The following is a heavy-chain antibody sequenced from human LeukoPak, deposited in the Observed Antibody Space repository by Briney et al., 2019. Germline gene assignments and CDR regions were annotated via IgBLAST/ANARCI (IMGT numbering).Heavy chain of an antibody. CDR2: IKQDGSEK. Sequence: PGGSLRLSCAASGFTFDDYGMSWVRQAPGKGLEWVANIKQDGSEKYYVDSVKGRFTISRDNAKNSLYLQMNSLRAEDTAVYYCAREVTPYYWGQGTLVTVSS. V-gene: IGHV3-7*01. J-gene: IGHJ4*02. CDR3: AREVTPYY. CDR1: GFTFDDYG. D-gene: IGHD2-21*02.